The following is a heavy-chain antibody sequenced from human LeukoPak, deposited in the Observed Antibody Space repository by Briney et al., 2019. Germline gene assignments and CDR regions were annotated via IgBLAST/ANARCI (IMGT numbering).Heavy chain of an antibody. CDR2: INPKNGDT. CDR3: ARFLIGTKYYFDY. J-gene: IGHJ4*02. V-gene: IGHV1-2*02. CDR1: GYTFSDYY. D-gene: IGHD1-7*01. Sequence: ASVKVSCKASGYTFSDYYIHWVRQAPGHGLECMGWINPKNGDTVYAQRFQGRVTMTRDTSISTAYMELSRLSFDDTAVYYCARFLIGTKYYFDYWGQGTLVTVSS.